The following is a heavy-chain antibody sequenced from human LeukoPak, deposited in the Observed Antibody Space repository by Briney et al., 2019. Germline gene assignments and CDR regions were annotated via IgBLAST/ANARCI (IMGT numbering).Heavy chain of an antibody. Sequence: SETLSLTCSVSVVSMNGYYWSWLRQSAGNRLEWIGHVDSSGTTSYNPSLKSRVTISVDMSKNHFSLRLRSVTAADTAMYYCARGTLYRGWSYYLDFWGQGSQVTVSS. CDR1: VVSMNGYY. J-gene: IGHJ4*02. V-gene: IGHV4-4*07. CDR3: ARGTLYRGWSYYLDF. D-gene: IGHD6-19*01. CDR2: VDSSGTT.